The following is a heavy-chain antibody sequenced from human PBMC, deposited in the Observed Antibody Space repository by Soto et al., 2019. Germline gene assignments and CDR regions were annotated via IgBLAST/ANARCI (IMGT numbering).Heavy chain of an antibody. CDR2: INAGNGNT. CDR3: ARGVVVPFDY. V-gene: IGHV1-3*01. Sequence: ASVKVSCKASGYAFTSYGISWVRQAPGQRLEWMGWINAGNGNTKYSQKFQGRVTITRDTSASTAYMELSSLRSEDTAVYYCARGVVVPFDYWGQGTLVTVSS. D-gene: IGHD2-2*01. CDR1: GYAFTSYG. J-gene: IGHJ4*02.